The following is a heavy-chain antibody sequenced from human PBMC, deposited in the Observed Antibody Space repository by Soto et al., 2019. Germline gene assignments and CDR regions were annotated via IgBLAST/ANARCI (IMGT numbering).Heavy chain of an antibody. CDR3: ARDPPLSSIVVVGVDDF. J-gene: IGHJ4*02. V-gene: IGHV3-21*01. Sequence: GSSLSLSFAASGFSFSSYNMNWVRQAPGKGLEWVSSISSLSTYTNYADSVKGRFTISRDNDKNSLYLQMDSLRVEDTAVYYCARDPPLSSIVVVGVDDFWGQGTLVTVSS. CDR1: GFSFSSYN. CDR2: ISSLSTYT. D-gene: IGHD2-15*01.